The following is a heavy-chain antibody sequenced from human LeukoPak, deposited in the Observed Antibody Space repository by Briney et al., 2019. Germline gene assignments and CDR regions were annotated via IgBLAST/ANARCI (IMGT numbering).Heavy chain of an antibody. Sequence: GGSLSLSCAASGFTFSSYEMNGVRQAPGKGLEGVSYISSSGSTIYYADSVKGRFTISRDNAKNSLYLQMNSLRVEDTAVYYCARAPGSYGVRWGQGTLVTVSS. CDR3: ARAPGSYGVR. CDR2: ISSSGSTI. J-gene: IGHJ4*02. CDR1: GFTFSSYE. V-gene: IGHV3-48*03. D-gene: IGHD4-17*01.